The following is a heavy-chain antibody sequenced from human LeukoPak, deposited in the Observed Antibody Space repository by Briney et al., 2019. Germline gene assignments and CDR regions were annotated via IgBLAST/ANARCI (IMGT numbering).Heavy chain of an antibody. CDR2: IYTSGST. D-gene: IGHD1-26*01. Sequence: PSETLSLTCTVSGGSISSGSYYWSWIRQPAGKGLEWIGRIYTSGSTNYNPSLKSRVTISVDTSKNQFSLKLSSVTAADTAVYYCARVIVVGATRDWFDPWGQGTQVTVSS. V-gene: IGHV4-61*02. CDR1: GGSISSGSYY. CDR3: ARVIVVGATRDWFDP. J-gene: IGHJ5*02.